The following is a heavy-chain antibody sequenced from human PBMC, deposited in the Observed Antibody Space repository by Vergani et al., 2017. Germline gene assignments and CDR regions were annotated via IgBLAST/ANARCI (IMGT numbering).Heavy chain of an antibody. Sequence: QLPLQESCPVLLKPSATLSLTCSVSGSSIRSSNYYWGWIRQPPGKGLEWIASIYYSGSTYYNPSLKSRVTISVDTSKNQFSLKLSSVTAADTAVYFCARHSTVEWLVKLGWIDPWGQGILVTVSS. CDR3: ARHSTVEWLVKLGWIDP. CDR2: IYYSGST. J-gene: IGHJ5*02. D-gene: IGHD6-19*01. V-gene: IGHV4-39*01. CDR1: GSSIRSSNYY.